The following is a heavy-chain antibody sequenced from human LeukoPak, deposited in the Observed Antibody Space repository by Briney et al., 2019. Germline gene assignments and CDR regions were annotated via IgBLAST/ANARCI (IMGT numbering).Heavy chain of an antibody. CDR2: ISGDGGST. V-gene: IGHV3-43*02. D-gene: IGHD4-17*01. Sequence: PGGSLILSCAASGFTFDDYAMHWVRQAPGKGLEWVSLISGDGGSTYYADSVKGRFTISRDNSKNSLYLQMNSLRTEDTALYYCAKDSDYGDYNYYGMDVWGQGTTVTVSS. CDR3: AKDSDYGDYNYYGMDV. J-gene: IGHJ6*02. CDR1: GFTFDDYA.